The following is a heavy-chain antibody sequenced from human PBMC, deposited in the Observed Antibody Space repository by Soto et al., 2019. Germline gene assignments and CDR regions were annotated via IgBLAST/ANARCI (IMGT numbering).Heavy chain of an antibody. CDR1: GYTFTSYA. V-gene: IGHV1-3*01. CDR3: AGGDYVSGSYYTD. D-gene: IGHD3-10*01. J-gene: IGHJ4*02. CDR2: INAGNGNT. Sequence: ASVKVSCKASGYTFTSYAMHWVRQAPGQRLEWMGWINAGNGNTKYSQKFQGRVTITRDTSASPAYMELSSLRSEDPAVCYCAGGDYVSGSYYTDWGQGTLVPVSS.